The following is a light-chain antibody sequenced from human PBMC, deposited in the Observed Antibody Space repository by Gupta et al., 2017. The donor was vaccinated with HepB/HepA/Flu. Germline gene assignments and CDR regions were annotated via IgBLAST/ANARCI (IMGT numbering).Light chain of an antibody. Sequence: IVMTQSPATLSVSTGERATLSCRASQSISSNLDWFQQKPGQAPRLLIYGASTRATGIPARFSGSGSGTEFTLTISSLQSEDFAVYYCQQYNNWPLTFGQGTKVEIK. V-gene: IGKV3-15*01. CDR1: QSISSN. J-gene: IGKJ1*01. CDR2: GAS. CDR3: QQYNNWPLT.